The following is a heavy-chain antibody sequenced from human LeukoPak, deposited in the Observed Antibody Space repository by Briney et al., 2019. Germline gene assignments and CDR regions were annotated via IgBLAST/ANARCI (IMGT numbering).Heavy chain of an antibody. D-gene: IGHD2-8*01. CDR2: ISASGGDT. CDR1: GFIFSTYS. CDR3: AKDVRRCNGACT. V-gene: IGHV3-23*01. Sequence: AGGSLRLSCAASGFIFSTYSFSWVRQAPGKGLEWVSGISASGGDTFYADSVKGRFTISRDNSNNTLSLQMHSLRVEDTAIYYCAKDVRRCNGACTWGQGTLVTVSS. J-gene: IGHJ5*02.